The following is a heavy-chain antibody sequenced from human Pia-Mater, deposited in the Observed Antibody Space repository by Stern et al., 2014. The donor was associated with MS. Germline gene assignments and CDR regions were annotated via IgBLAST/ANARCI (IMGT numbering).Heavy chain of an antibody. CDR2: LIPFFGAT. Sequence: QVQLVQSGAEVKKPGSSVKVSCKASGDTFSSYALSWVRQAPGQGLEWMGGLIPFFGATRYAQKFQGRVTITPEESTGRAFLELSSLTSEDTAVYYCALRRSYYVYWGQGTLVTVSS. CDR3: ALRRSYYVY. D-gene: IGHD1-26*01. V-gene: IGHV1-69*01. CDR1: GDTFSSYA. J-gene: IGHJ4*02.